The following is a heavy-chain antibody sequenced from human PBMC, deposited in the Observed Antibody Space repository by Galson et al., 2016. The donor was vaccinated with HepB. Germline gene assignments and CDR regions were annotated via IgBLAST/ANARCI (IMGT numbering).Heavy chain of an antibody. J-gene: IGHJ4*02. D-gene: IGHD4-11*01. V-gene: IGHV5-51*01. CDR1: GYSFTTYW. CDR2: IYPGDSDA. Sequence: QSGAEVKKPGESLKISCKASGYSFTTYWIGWVRQMPGKGLEWMGIIYPGDSDARYSPSFQGQVTFSADKSISTAYLPWSSLKASDTAMYYCARHGDYSNVPYYFDYWGQGTLVTVSS. CDR3: ARHGDYSNVPYYFDY.